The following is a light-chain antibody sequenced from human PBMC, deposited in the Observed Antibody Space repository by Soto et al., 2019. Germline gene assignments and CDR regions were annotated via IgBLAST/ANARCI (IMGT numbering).Light chain of an antibody. J-gene: IGKJ4*01. CDR1: QRVSSSY. V-gene: IGKV3-20*01. CDR3: QQYCSSPPFT. CDR2: GAS. Sequence: EIVLTQSPGTLSLSPGERATLSCRASQRVSSSYLAWYQQKPGQAPRLLIYGASSRATGIPDRFSGSGSGTDFTLTISRLEPEYFAVYYCQQYCSSPPFTFGGGTQVQIK.